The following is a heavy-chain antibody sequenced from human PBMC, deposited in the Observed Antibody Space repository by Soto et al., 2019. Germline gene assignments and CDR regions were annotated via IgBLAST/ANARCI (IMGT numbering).Heavy chain of an antibody. J-gene: IGHJ3*01. Sequence: SETLSLTCNVSGDSVSDYYWSWIRQTPGKGLEWLGYIFYIGGTKYPPSLQSRVSLSVDTSKNQFSLRLTSVTAADTAMYYCARWLQLQKRNAFDVWGQGTMVTVS. CDR3: ARWLQLQKRNAFDV. D-gene: IGHD5-12*01. CDR2: IFYIGGT. V-gene: IGHV4-59*02. CDR1: GDSVSDYY.